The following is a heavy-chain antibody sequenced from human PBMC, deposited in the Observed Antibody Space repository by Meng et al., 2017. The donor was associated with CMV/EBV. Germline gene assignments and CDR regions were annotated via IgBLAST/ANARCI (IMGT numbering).Heavy chain of an antibody. CDR1: FTSYY. V-gene: IGHV1-46*01. J-gene: IGHJ4*02. CDR3: ARDRYYYDSSGYYGGFDY. CDR2: INPSGGST. D-gene: IGHD3-22*01. Sequence: FTSYYFPWVRQAPGQGLEWMGIINPSGGSTSYAQKFQGRVTMTRDTSTSTVYMELSSLRSEDTAVYYCARDRYYYDSSGYYGGFDYWGQGTLVTVSS.